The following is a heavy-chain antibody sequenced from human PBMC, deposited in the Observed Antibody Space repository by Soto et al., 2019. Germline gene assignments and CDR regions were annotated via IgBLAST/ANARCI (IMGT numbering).Heavy chain of an antibody. CDR3: AKATTVTTEGDFDY. J-gene: IGHJ4*02. V-gene: IGHV3-23*01. D-gene: IGHD4-17*01. Sequence: EVQLLESGGGLVQPGGSLRLSCEVSGITFSSHAMTWVRQAPGKGLEWVSGISSSGASTYYADSVKGRFTISRDNSKNTLYLQMNSLRGEDTAVYYCAKATTVTTEGDFDYWGQGTLVTVS. CDR1: GITFSSHA. CDR2: ISSSGAST.